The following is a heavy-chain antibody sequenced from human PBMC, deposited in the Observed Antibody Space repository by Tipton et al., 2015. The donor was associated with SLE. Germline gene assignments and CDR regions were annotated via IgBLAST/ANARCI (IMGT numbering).Heavy chain of an antibody. J-gene: IGHJ6*03. CDR3: ARAGLGSGYYYYMDV. CDR1: GGYISSGGYF. V-gene: IGHV4-61*09. D-gene: IGHD3-3*01. CDR2: VYTSGIT. Sequence: TLSLTCTVSGGYISSGGYFWNWIRQHPGKGLEWIGYVYTSGITKRNPSLKSRVAMSMDRTKNQFSLNLSSVTAADTAMYYCARAGLGSGYYYYMDVWGKGTTVTVSS.